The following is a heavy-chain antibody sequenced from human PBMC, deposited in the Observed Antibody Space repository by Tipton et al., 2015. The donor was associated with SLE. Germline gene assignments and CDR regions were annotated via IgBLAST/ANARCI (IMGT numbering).Heavy chain of an antibody. CDR1: GGSISNSY. CDR2: IFYTGSV. J-gene: IGHJ2*01. D-gene: IGHD1-26*01. V-gene: IGHV4-59*01. CDR3: ARRVPHRYYFDL. Sequence: TLSLTCTVSGGSISNSYWTWIRQPPGKGLEWIGSIFYTGSVHDNPSLTSRVTMSLDTSKSQFSLRLTSVSAADTAMYFCARRVPHRYYFDLWGRGTLVPVSS.